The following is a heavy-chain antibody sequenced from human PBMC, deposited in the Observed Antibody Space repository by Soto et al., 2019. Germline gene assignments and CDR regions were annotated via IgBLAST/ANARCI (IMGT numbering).Heavy chain of an antibody. D-gene: IGHD3-3*01. J-gene: IGHJ6*02. CDR2: TYYRSKWYN. V-gene: IGHV6-1*01. CDR3: ARACWGIFGVVPGYYGMDV. CDR1: GDSVSSNSAA. Sequence: SQTLSLTCAISGDSVSSNSAAWNWIRQSPSRGLEWLGRTYYRSKWYNDYAVSVKSRITINPDTSKNQFSLQLNSVTPEDTAVYYCARACWGIFGVVPGYYGMDVWGQGTTVTVSS.